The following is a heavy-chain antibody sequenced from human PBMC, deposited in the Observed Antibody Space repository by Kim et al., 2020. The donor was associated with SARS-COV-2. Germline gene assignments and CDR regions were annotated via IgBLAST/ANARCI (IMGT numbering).Heavy chain of an antibody. V-gene: IGHV4-4*07. Sequence: SETLSLTCTVSGGSISSYYWSWIRQPAGKGLEWIGRIYTSGSTNYNPSLKSRVTMSVDTSKNQFSLKLSSVTAADTAVYYCARGHSSSFYYYYYGMDVWGQGTTVTVSS. CDR3: ARGHSSSFYYYYYGMDV. CDR1: GGSISSYY. CDR2: IYTSGST. D-gene: IGHD6-6*01. J-gene: IGHJ6*02.